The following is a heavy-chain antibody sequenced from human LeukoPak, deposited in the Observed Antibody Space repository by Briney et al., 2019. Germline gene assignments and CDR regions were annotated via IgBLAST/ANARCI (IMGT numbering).Heavy chain of an antibody. V-gene: IGHV3-15*01. CDR1: GFTFSNAW. CDR3: TIDSNSGWTGY. CDR2: IRTKSEGTT. Sequence: GGSLRLSCAASGFTFSNAWMSWVRHAPGKGLEWVGRIRTKSEGTTEYAAPVKGRFTISRDDSKNALYLQMNSLETEDTAVYYCTIDSNSGWTGYWGQGTLVTVSS. J-gene: IGHJ4*02. D-gene: IGHD6-19*01.